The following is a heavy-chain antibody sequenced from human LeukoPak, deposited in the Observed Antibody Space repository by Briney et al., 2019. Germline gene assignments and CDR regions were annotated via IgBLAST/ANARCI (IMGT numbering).Heavy chain of an antibody. CDR2: INPNSGGT. CDR1: GYTFTGYY. D-gene: IGHD2-15*01. J-gene: IGHJ3*02. CDR3: ARAMRPIVGSPYDAFDI. V-gene: IGHV1-2*02. Sequence: GSVTDSFKASGYTFTGYYMHWVRQAPGQGLEWMGWINPNSGGTNYAQKFQGRVTMTRDTSISTAYMELSRLRSDDTAVYYCARAMRPIVGSPYDAFDIWGQRTLVTVSS.